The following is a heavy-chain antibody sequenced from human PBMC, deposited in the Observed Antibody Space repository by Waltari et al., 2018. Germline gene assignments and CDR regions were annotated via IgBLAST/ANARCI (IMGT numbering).Heavy chain of an antibody. V-gene: IGHV3-43*01. CDR1: GFTFDDYT. Sequence: EVQLVESGGVVVQPGGSLRLSCAASGFTFDDYTMHWVRQAPGKGLEWVSLISWDGGSTYYADSVKGRFTISRDNSKNSLYLQMNSLRTEDTALYYCAKAHSGSYYRYYFDYWGQGTLVTVSS. CDR2: ISWDGGST. CDR3: AKAHSGSYYRYYFDY. D-gene: IGHD1-26*01. J-gene: IGHJ4*02.